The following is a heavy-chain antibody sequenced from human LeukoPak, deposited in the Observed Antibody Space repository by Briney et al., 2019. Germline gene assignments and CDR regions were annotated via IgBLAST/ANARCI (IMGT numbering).Heavy chain of an antibody. V-gene: IGHV4-4*09. Sequence: SETLSLTCTVSGGSISSYYWSWIRQPPGKGLEWIGYIYTSGSTNYNPSLKSRVTISVGTSKNQFSLKLSSVTAADTAVYYCARPVGSSGYYADWGQGTLVTVSS. D-gene: IGHD3-22*01. J-gene: IGHJ4*02. CDR3: ARPVGSSGYYAD. CDR1: GGSISSYY. CDR2: IYTSGST.